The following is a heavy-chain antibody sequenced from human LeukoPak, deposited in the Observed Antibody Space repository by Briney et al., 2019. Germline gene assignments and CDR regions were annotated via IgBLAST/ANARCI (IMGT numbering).Heavy chain of an antibody. D-gene: IGHD6-13*01. J-gene: IGHJ5*02. CDR3: AGRGIAHS. V-gene: IGHV3-23*01. CDR2: VSNNGDST. Sequence: GGSLRLSCAASGFTFSAYGMTWVRQAPGKGLECVSTVSNNGDSTYYADSVKGRFTISRDNSTNTLYLQMNSLRAEDTAVYYCAGRGIAHSWGQGTLVTVSS. CDR1: GFTFSAYG.